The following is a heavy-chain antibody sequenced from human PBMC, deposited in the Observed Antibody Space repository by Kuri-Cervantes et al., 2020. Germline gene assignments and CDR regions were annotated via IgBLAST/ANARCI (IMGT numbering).Heavy chain of an antibody. CDR1: GGSISSYY. CDR2: IYTSGST. Sequence: SETLSLTCTVSGGSISSYYWSWIRQPAGKGLEWIGRIYTSGSTNYNPPLKSRVTISVDKSKNQFSLKLSSVTAADTAVYYCAIGRPKERYYYYMDVWGKGTTVTVSS. J-gene: IGHJ6*03. V-gene: IGHV4-4*07. CDR3: AIGRPKERYYYYMDV.